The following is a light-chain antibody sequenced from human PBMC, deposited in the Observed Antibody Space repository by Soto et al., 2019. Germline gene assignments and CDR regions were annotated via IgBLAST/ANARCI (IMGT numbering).Light chain of an antibody. Sequence: DIQMTQSPSSLSASVGDRVTITCQASQDISNYLNWYQQKPGKAPKLLIYDASNLETGVPSRFSGSGSGTDFTFTISSLQPEDIATYYCQQYDNPPTFGQGTRLEI. CDR2: DAS. J-gene: IGKJ5*01. CDR1: QDISNY. V-gene: IGKV1-33*01. CDR3: QQYDNPPT.